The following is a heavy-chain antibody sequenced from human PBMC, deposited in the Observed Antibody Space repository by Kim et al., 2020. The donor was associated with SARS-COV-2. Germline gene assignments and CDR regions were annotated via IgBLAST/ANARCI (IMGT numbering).Heavy chain of an antibody. V-gene: IGHV4-59*13. CDR1: GGSMSSYY. CDR3: ARVGDSSGYHPFDY. Sequence: SETLSLTCNVSGGSMSSYYWSWIRQPPGKGLEWIGYIYYSGSTNYNPYLKSRVTISADTSKNQFSLRLSSVSAADTAVYYCARVGDSSGYHPFDYWGQGTLVTVSS. CDR2: IYYSGST. D-gene: IGHD3-22*01. J-gene: IGHJ4*02.